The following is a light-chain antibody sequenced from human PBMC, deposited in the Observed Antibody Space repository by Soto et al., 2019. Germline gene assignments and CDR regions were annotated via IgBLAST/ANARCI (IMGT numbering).Light chain of an antibody. J-gene: IGLJ1*01. CDR3: CSYTSSRTHV. Sequence: QPVQNHTAPESGSPEKSISISCSCTSSDVGAYIYVSWYQHHPGKAPKVMIYEVTNRPSGVSDRFSGSTSGNTASLTISGLQAEDEADYYCCSYTSSRTHVFGTGTKVTVL. V-gene: IGLV2-14*01. CDR2: EVT. CDR1: SSDVGAYIY.